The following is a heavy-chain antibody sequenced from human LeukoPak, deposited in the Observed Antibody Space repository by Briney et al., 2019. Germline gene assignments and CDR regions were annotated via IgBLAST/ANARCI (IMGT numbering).Heavy chain of an antibody. J-gene: IGHJ4*02. CDR1: GFTFSSYS. V-gene: IGHV3-21*04. CDR3: AKGWFGELLYDY. D-gene: IGHD3-10*01. Sequence: GGSLSLSCAASGFTFSSYSMNWVRQAPGKGLEWVSSISSSSSYIYYADSVKGRFTISRDNSKNTLYLQMNSLRAEDTAVYYCAKGWFGELLYDYWGQGTLVTVSS. CDR2: ISSSSSYI.